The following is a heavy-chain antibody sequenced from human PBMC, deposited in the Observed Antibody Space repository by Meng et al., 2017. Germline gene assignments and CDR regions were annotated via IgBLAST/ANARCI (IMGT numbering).Heavy chain of an antibody. J-gene: IGHJ4*02. CDR3: VRGRGDFLPYYFDY. CDR2: IIPIFGTA. CDR1: GGTFSSYA. D-gene: IGHD4-17*01. V-gene: IGHV1-69*05. Sequence: SVKVSCKASGGTFSSYAISWVRQAPGQGLEWMGGIIPIFGTANYAQKFQGRVTITTDESTSTAYMELSSLRSEDTAVYYCVRGRGDFLPYYFDYWGQGTLVTVSS.